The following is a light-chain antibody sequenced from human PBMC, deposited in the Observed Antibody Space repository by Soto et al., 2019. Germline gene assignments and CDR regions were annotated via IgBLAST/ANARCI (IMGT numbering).Light chain of an antibody. V-gene: IGLV2-23*01. J-gene: IGLJ3*02. Sequence: QPVLTQPASVSGSPGQSITISCTGTSSDVGSYNLVSWYQQYPGKVPKVIIYEGSKRPSGVSNRFSGSKSGNTASLTISGLQAEDEADYYCCSYAGSTTWVFGGGTKLTVL. CDR3: CSYAGSTTWV. CDR1: SSDVGSYNL. CDR2: EGS.